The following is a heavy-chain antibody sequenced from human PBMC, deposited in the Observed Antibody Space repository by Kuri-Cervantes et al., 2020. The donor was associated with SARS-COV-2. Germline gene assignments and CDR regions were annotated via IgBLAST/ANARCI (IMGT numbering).Heavy chain of an antibody. J-gene: IGHJ6*02. V-gene: IGHV4-38-2*02. CDR2: IYHSGST. D-gene: IGHD3-10*01. Sequence: SETLCLSCTVSGYSISSGYYWGWIRQPPGKGLEWIGSIYHSGSTYYNPSLKSRVTISVDTSKNQFSLKLSSVTAADTAVYYCARAPKGGLLWFGELLGGMDVWGQGTTVTVSS. CDR3: ARAPKGGLLWFGELLGGMDV. CDR1: GYSISSGYY.